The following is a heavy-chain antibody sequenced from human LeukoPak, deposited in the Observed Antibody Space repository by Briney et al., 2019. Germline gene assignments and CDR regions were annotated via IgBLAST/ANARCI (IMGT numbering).Heavy chain of an antibody. CDR2: IIPILGIA. J-gene: IGHJ6*03. CDR1: GGTFNSYT. D-gene: IGHD2-2*01. CDR3: ASSKGDYYYYMDV. V-gene: IGHV1-69*02. Sequence: GSSVKVSCKASGGTFNSYTISWVRQAPGQGLEWMGRIIPILGIANYAQKFQGRVTITTDESTSTAYMELSSLRSEDTAVYYCASSKGDYYYYMDVWGKGTTVTVSS.